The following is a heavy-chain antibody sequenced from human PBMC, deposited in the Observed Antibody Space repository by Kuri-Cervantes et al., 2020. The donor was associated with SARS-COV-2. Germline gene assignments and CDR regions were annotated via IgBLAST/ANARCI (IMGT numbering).Heavy chain of an antibody. J-gene: IGHJ4*02. CDR1: GGSISSDSYY. D-gene: IGHD3-10*01. CDR3: ARSYYGSGSLDY. Sequence: SCTVSGGSISSDSYYWSWIRQPAGKGLEWIGYIYTSGSTNYNPSLKSRVTISVDTSKNQLSLKLSSVTAADTAVYYCARSYYGSGSLDYWGQGTLVTVSS. V-gene: IGHV4-61*09. CDR2: IYTSGST.